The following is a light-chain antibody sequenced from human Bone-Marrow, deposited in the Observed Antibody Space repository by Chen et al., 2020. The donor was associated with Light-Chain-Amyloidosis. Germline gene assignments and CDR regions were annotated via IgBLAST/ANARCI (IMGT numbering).Light chain of an antibody. J-gene: IGLJ3*02. CDR1: SSNIGAGYD. Sequence: SVLTQPPSVSGAPGPRVTISCTGSSSNIGAGYDVHWYQQLPGTAPKLLIYGNSNRPSGVPDRFSGSKSGTSASLAITGLQAEDEADYYCQSYDSSLSASNWVFGGGTKLTVL. V-gene: IGLV1-40*01. CDR2: GNS. CDR3: QSYDSSLSASNWV.